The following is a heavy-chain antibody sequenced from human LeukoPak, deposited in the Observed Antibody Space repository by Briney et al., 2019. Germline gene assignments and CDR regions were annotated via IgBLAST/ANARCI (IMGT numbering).Heavy chain of an antibody. J-gene: IGHJ4*02. V-gene: IGHV3-7*01. CDR1: GFTFSSYS. CDR3: ARGLATAAAY. D-gene: IGHD6-13*01. Sequence: PGGSLRLSCAASGFTFSSYSMNWVRQAPGKGLEWLVNIDQDGSEKYYIDSVKGRFTISRDNAKNSVYLQMNSLRGEDTAIYYCARGLATAAAYWGQGTLVTVSS. CDR2: IDQDGSEK.